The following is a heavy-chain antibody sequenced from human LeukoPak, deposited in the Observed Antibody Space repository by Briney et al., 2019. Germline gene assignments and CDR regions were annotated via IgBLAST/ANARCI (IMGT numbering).Heavy chain of an antibody. CDR2: INPNSGGT. V-gene: IGHV1-2*02. J-gene: IGHJ5*02. CDR1: GYTFTGYY. D-gene: IGHD3-10*01. CDR3: ARATYYYGSGMFDP. Sequence: ASVKVSCKASGYTFTGYYMHWVRQAPGQGLEWMGWINPNSGGTNYAQKFQGRVTMTRDTSISTAYVELSRLRSDDTAVYYCARATYYYGSGMFDPWGQGTLVTVSS.